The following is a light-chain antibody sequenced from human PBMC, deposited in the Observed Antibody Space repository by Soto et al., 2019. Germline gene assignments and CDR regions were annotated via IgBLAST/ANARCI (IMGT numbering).Light chain of an antibody. CDR1: QSISTW. J-gene: IGKJ1*01. CDR3: QQYNDYSWT. V-gene: IGKV1-5*03. CDR2: KAS. Sequence: EIQMTQSPSTLYESIGDRVTITCRASQSISTWLAWYQQKPGKAPNLLIYKASTLEIGVPSRFSGSGSGTEFTLTISSLQPDDVATYYCQQYNDYSWTFGQGTKV.